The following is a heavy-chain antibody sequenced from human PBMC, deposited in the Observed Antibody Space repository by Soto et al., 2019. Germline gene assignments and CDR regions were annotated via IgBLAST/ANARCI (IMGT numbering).Heavy chain of an antibody. D-gene: IGHD2-8*01. J-gene: IGHJ3*02. Sequence: EVQLVESGGGLVEPGGSLRLSCAASGITFSKAWMNWVRKAPGKGLEYIGRIRSKTDGGTTEYAAPVEGRFTVSRDDSKNTLYLQMSGLKTEDTAVYYCTTTRPGPNVLDNWGQGTLVSVSS. CDR1: GITFSKAW. V-gene: IGHV3-15*01. CDR3: TTTRPGPNVLDN. CDR2: IRSKTDGGTT.